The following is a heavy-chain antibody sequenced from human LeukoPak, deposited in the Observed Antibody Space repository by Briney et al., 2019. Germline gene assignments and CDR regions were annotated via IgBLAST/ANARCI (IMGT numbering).Heavy chain of an antibody. Sequence: SETLSLTCTVSGGSISSSSYYWGWIRQPPGTGLEWIGSIYYSGSTNYNPSLKGRVTMSVDTSKNQFSLKLSSVTAADTAVYYCARDGLRWLQSVAIDYWGQGTLVTVSS. V-gene: IGHV4-39*07. CDR2: IYYSGST. J-gene: IGHJ4*02. CDR1: GGSISSSSYY. CDR3: ARDGLRWLQSVAIDY. D-gene: IGHD5-24*01.